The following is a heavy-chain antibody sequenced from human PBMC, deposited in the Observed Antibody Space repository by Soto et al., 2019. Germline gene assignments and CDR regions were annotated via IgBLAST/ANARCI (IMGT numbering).Heavy chain of an antibody. D-gene: IGHD5-18*01. CDR1: GFSVSSSW. CDR2: IKYDGTLT. V-gene: IGHV3-74*01. J-gene: IGHJ4*02. Sequence: LRLSCAASGFSVSSSWMHWVRQPPGKGLKWVSSIKYDGTLTSYADSVKGRFTISRDNGKNTLYLQMNSLRVEETAVYYCATLDTAEIQTAAYWGQGTLVTVS. CDR3: ATLDTAEIQTAAY.